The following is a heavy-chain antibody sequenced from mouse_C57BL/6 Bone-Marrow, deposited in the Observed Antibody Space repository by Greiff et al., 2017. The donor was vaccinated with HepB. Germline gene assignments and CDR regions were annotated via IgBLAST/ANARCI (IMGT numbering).Heavy chain of an antibody. D-gene: IGHD2-1*01. CDR1: GYSITSGYY. CDR2: ISYDGSN. J-gene: IGHJ2*01. V-gene: IGHV3-6*01. Sequence: EVKLVESGPGLVKPSQSLSLTCSVPGYSITSGYYWNWIRQFPGNKLEWMGYISYDGSNNYNPSLKNRISITRDTSKNQFFLKLNSVTTEDTATYYCASEGNYGNYFDYWGQGTTLTVSS. CDR3: ASEGNYGNYFDY.